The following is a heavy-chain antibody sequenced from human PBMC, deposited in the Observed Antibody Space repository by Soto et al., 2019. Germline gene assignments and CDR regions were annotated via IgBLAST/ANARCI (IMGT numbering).Heavy chain of an antibody. D-gene: IGHD5-12*01. CDR1: GFTFTSYA. V-gene: IGHV3-23*01. J-gene: IGHJ3*01. CDR2: IGGRGNSA. CDR3: VREGRGSFDF. Sequence: GGSLRLSCSASGFTFTSYAMNWVRQAPGKGLEWVSVIGGRGNSAYYADSVQGRFTISRDNSKNTLSLQMSSLTADDTAIYYCVREGRGSFDFWGRGTMVTVSS.